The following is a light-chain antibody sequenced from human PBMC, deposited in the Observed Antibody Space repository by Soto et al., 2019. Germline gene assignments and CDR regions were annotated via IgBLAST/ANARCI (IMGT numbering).Light chain of an antibody. Sequence: DIQMTQSPSTLSASVGDRVTITCRASQNIDKWLAWYQQKPGKAPNLLICDASDLQEGVPSRFSGSGSGTEFTLTISSLQPDDCAIYCCQQYNNESYTFGQGTKLEIK. CDR1: QNIDKW. CDR3: QQYNNESYT. V-gene: IGKV1-5*01. CDR2: DAS. J-gene: IGKJ2*01.